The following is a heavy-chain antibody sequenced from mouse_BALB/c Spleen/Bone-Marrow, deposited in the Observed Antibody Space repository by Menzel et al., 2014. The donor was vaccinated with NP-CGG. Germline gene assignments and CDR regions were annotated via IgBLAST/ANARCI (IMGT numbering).Heavy chain of an antibody. D-gene: IGHD2-4*01. CDR2: IDTSDSYT. CDR3: ARGGHDFSLDY. V-gene: IGHV1-69*01. CDR1: GYIFTDNW. J-gene: IGHJ4*01. Sequence: VKLVESGAELGMPGASVKMSCKASGYIFTDNWIYWVKQRPGQGLEWIGAIDTSDSYTNYNQKFMGKASLTVDASSSTAYMQVSSLTSDDSAVYYCARGGHDFSLDYWGQGTSVTVSS.